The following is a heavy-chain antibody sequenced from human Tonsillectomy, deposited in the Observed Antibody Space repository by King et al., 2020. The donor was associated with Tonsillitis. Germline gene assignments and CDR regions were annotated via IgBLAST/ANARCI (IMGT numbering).Heavy chain of an antibody. J-gene: IGHJ4*02. CDR1: GYTFTGYY. V-gene: IGHV1-2*02. Sequence: VQLVESGAEVKKPGASVKVSCKASGYTFTGYYMHWVRQAPGQGLEWMGWIKPNSGGTNYAQKLQGRVTMTTDTSLSTAYMELSRLRSDDTAVYYCAGFHYYHSTGFDYGGQGTLVTVSS. CDR2: IKPNSGGT. D-gene: IGHD3-22*01. CDR3: AGFHYYHSTGFDY.